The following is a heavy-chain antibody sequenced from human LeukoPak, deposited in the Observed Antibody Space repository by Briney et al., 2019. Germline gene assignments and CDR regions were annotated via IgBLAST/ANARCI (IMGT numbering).Heavy chain of an antibody. J-gene: IGHJ6*02. CDR1: GGSISSNNW. V-gene: IGHV4-4*02. D-gene: IGHD2-2*01. CDR2: IYHSGST. Sequence: SGTLSPTCAVSGGSISSNNWWSWVRQPPGKGLEWIGEIYHSGSTNYNPSLKSRVTISVDKSKNQFSLKLSSVTAADTAVYYCARARYQLPVYYGMDVWGQGTTVTVSS. CDR3: ARARYQLPVYYGMDV.